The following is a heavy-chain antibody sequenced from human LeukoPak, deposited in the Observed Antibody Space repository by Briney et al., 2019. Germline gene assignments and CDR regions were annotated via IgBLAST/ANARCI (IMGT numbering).Heavy chain of an antibody. Sequence: SETLSLTCTVSGGSISSYYRSWIRQPAGKGLEWIGRIYTSGSTNYNPSLKSRVTMSVDTSKNQFSLKLSSVTAADTAVYYCARAGWFGDLGAFDIWGQGTMVTVSS. V-gene: IGHV4-4*07. CDR2: IYTSGST. CDR3: ARAGWFGDLGAFDI. D-gene: IGHD3-10*01. CDR1: GGSISSYY. J-gene: IGHJ3*02.